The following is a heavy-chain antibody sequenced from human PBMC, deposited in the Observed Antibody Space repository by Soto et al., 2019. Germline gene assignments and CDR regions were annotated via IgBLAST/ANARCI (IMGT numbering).Heavy chain of an antibody. V-gene: IGHV4-34*01. CDR1: GGSGTGYY. J-gene: IGHJ4*02. CDR2: IMDGGHT. Sequence: QLQQWGAGLLKPSETLSLTWAVQGGSGTGYYCSWIRQPPGKGLEWIGGIMDGGHTNYSPSLKSRVTISADTSKKQLSLKLNSVPAADTAVYYCAKGQVGIVATHWDQGTQVTGSS. D-gene: IGHD5-12*01. CDR3: AKGQVGIVATH.